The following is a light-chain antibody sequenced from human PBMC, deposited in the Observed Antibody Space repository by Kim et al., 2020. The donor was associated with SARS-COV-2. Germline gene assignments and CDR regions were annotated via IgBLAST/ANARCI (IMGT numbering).Light chain of an antibody. CDR3: QSYDNSLSGYV. CDR2: DNT. V-gene: IGLV1-40*03. Sequence: RVTISCTGSSSNIGAGYDVHWYQQLPRTAPKLLIYDNTNRPSGIPDRFSGSKSGASASLAITGLQAEDEADYYCQSYDNSLSGYVFGTGTKVTVL. J-gene: IGLJ1*01. CDR1: SSNIGAGYD.